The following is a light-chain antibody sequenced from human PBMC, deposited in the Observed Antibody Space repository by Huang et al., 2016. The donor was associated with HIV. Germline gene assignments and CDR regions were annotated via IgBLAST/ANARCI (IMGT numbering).Light chain of an antibody. CDR2: GAS. CDR3: HQYYSSPQT. CDR1: QSVLHSSNNKNY. Sequence: DIVMTQSPDSMTVSLGERATINCKSSQSVLHSSNNKNYLAWYRQKPGQPPEVLIYGASTRESGGPDRFIGSGSGTDFTLTISSLQAEDVAVYFCHQYYSSPQTFGQGTKVEIK. J-gene: IGKJ1*01. V-gene: IGKV4-1*01.